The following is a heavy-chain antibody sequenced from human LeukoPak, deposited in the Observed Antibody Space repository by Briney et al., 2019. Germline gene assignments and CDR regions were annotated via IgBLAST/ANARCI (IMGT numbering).Heavy chain of an antibody. CDR1: GGSISSGHYY. CDR3: ARDSPVTPIYYYGLDV. D-gene: IGHD4-17*01. CDR2: IYYTGTT. Sequence: SQTLSLTCTVSGGSISSGHYYWSWIRQPPGKGLEWIGDIYYTGTTYYNPSLKTRVSMSVDRSKSQFSLSLSSVAGADTAVYYCARDSPVTPIYYYGLDVWGKGTTVTVSS. J-gene: IGHJ6*04. V-gene: IGHV4-30-4*01.